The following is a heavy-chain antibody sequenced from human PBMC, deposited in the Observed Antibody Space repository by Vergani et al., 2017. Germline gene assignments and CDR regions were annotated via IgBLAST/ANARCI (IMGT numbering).Heavy chain of an antibody. J-gene: IGHJ4*02. CDR1: GGSFSGYY. D-gene: IGHD5-24*01. V-gene: IGHV4-34*01. CDR3: ARHAGRLQLNGAFDY. CDR2: IYYSGST. Sequence: QVQLQQWGAGLLKPSETLSLTCAVYGGSFSGYYWSWIRQPPGKGLEWIGSIYYSGSTYYNPSLKSRVTISVDTSKNQFSLKLSSVTAADTAVYYCARHAGRLQLNGAFDYWGQGTLVTVSS.